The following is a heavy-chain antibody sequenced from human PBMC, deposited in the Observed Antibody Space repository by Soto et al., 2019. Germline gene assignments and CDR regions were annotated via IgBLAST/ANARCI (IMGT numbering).Heavy chain of an antibody. J-gene: IGHJ6*02. D-gene: IGHD1-7*01. CDR2: IIPIFGTA. CDR3: ARWNYSGSYYYYYGMDV. CDR1: GGTFSSYA. V-gene: IGHV1-69*01. Sequence: QVQLVQSGAEVKKPGSSVKVSCKASGGTFSSYAISWVRQAPGQGLEWMGGIIPIFGTANYAQKFQGRVTITADESTSTAYMELSSLRSEDTAVYYCARWNYSGSYYYYYGMDVWGQGTTVTVSS.